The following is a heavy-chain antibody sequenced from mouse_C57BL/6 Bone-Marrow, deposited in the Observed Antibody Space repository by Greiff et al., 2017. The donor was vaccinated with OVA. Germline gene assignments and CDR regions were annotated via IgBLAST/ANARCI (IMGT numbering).Heavy chain of an antibody. CDR1: GYTFTSYW. D-gene: IGHD1-1*01. CDR3: ASLTPYYGSSFWFAY. J-gene: IGHJ3*01. Sequence: QVQLQQPGAELVKPGASVKLSCKASGYTFTSYWMQWVKQRPGQGLEWIGEIDPSDSYTNYNQKFKGKATLTVDTSSSTAYMQLSSLTSEDSAVYYCASLTPYYGSSFWFAYWGQGTLVTVSA. V-gene: IGHV1-50*01. CDR2: IDPSDSYT.